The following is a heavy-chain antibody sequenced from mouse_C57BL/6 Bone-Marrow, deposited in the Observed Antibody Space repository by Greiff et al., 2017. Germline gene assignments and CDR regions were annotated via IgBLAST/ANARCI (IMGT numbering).Heavy chain of an antibody. Sequence: QVQLQQSGAELARPGASVKMSCKASGYTFTSYTMHWVKQRPGQGLDWIGYINPSSGYTKYNQKFKDKATLTADKSSSTAYMQLSSLTSEDSAVYYCARSGGTTVVGDYWGQGTTLTVSS. D-gene: IGHD1-1*01. CDR2: INPSSGYT. CDR1: GYTFTSYT. J-gene: IGHJ2*01. CDR3: ARSGGTTVVGDY. V-gene: IGHV1-4*01.